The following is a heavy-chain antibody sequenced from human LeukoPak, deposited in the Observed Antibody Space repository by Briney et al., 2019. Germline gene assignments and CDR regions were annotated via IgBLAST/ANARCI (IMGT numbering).Heavy chain of an antibody. CDR3: ARTGSSSSWYDYYYYGMDV. CDR1: GFTFSSYW. V-gene: IGHV3-7*02. CDR2: IKQDGSEK. D-gene: IGHD6-13*01. Sequence: SGGSLRLSCAASGFTFSSYWMSWVRQAPGKGLEWVANIKQDGSEKYYVDSVKGRFTISRDNAKNSLYLQMNSLRAEDTAVYYCARTGSSSSWYDYYYYGMDVWGQGTTVTVSS. J-gene: IGHJ6*02.